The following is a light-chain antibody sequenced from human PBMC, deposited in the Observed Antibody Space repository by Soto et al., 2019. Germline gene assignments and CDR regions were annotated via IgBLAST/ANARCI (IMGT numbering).Light chain of an antibody. V-gene: IGKV3-20*01. J-gene: IGKJ1*01. CDR2: GAS. CDR1: QSVSSSS. Sequence: EIVLTQSPVTLSLSPGERATLSCRASQSVSSSSLAWYQQKPGQAPRLLIYGASSRATGIPDRFSGSGSGTDFTLTISGLEPEDFAVYYCQQYGNSRGTFGQGTKVDIK. CDR3: QQYGNSRGT.